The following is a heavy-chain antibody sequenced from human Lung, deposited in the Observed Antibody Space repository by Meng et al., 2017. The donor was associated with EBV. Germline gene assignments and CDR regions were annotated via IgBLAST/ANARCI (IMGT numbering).Heavy chain of an antibody. CDR2: TNENGAIT. Sequence: EVELVEAGVGLVKPGGSLGHSCAASGFTFSRYWMHWVRQAPGKGLVWVSRTNENGAITNYADSVKGRFTISRDNAKNTLYLQMNSLRAEDTAVYYCSRDLAGSDDYWGQGTLVTVSS. J-gene: IGHJ4*02. CDR1: GFTFSRYW. D-gene: IGHD1-14*01. V-gene: IGHV3-74*01. CDR3: SRDLAGSDDY.